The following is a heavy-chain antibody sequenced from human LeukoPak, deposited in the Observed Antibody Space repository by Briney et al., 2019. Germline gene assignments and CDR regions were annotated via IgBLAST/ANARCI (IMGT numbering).Heavy chain of an antibody. J-gene: IGHJ5*02. CDR2: ISSSSSYI. Sequence: GRSPRLSCAASGFTFSSYSMKWVRQAPGKGLEWVSSISSSSSYIYYADSVKGRFTISRDNAKNSLYLQMNSLRAEDTAVYYCARDPLITYYYDSSGNHADWFDPWGQGTLVTVSS. D-gene: IGHD3-22*01. CDR1: GFTFSSYS. CDR3: ARDPLITYYYDSSGNHADWFDP. V-gene: IGHV3-21*01.